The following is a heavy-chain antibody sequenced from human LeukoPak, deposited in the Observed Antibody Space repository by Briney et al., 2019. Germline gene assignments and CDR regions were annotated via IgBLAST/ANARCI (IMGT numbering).Heavy chain of an antibody. Sequence: ASVKVSCKASGGTFSSYAIGWVRQAPGQGLEWMGRIIPILGIANYAQKFQGRVTITADKSTSTAYMELSSLRSEDTAVYYCVNLVGATDFDYWGQGTLVTVSS. CDR2: IIPILGIA. CDR3: VNLVGATDFDY. CDR1: GGTFSSYA. J-gene: IGHJ4*02. D-gene: IGHD1-26*01. V-gene: IGHV1-69*04.